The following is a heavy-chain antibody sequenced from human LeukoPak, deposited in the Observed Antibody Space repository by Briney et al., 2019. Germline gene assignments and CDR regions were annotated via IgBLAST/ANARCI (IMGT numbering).Heavy chain of an antibody. J-gene: IGHJ4*02. CDR3: ARGFWTGVEY. D-gene: IGHD3/OR15-3a*01. CDR1: GFTFSSYC. V-gene: IGHV3-74*01. CDR2: IKSDGSDT. Sequence: GALRLSCAASGFTFSSYCMSWVRQAPGEGLVWVSRIKSDGSDTSYADSVKGRFTISRDNAKNTLYLQMNSLRAEDTAVYYCARGFWTGVEYWGQGALVTVSS.